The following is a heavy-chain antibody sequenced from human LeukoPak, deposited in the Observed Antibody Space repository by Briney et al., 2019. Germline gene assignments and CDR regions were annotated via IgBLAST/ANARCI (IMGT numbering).Heavy chain of an antibody. CDR3: ARHGDYDFWSGFNWFDP. CDR1: GYSISSGYY. D-gene: IGHD3-3*01. V-gene: IGHV4-38-2*01. J-gene: IGHJ5*02. Sequence: SETLSLTCAVSGYSISSGYYWGWIRQPPGKGLEWIGGIYHSGSTYYNPSLKSRVTISVDTSKNQFSLKLSSVTAADTAVYYCARHGDYDFWSGFNWFDPWGQGTLVTVSS. CDR2: IYHSGST.